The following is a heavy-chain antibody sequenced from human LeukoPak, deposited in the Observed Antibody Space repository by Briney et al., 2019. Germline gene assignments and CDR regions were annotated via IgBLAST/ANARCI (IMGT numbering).Heavy chain of an antibody. V-gene: IGHV3-30*18. CDR1: GFTFSSYG. J-gene: IGHJ4*02. CDR3: AKDLNYYGSGSYPLFDY. Sequence: GGSLRLSRAASGFTFSSYGMHWVRQAPGKGLERVAVISYDGSNKYYADSVKGRFTISRDNSKNTLYLQMNSLRAEDTAVYYCAKDLNYYGSGSYPLFDYWGQGTLVTVSS. D-gene: IGHD3-10*01. CDR2: ISYDGSNK.